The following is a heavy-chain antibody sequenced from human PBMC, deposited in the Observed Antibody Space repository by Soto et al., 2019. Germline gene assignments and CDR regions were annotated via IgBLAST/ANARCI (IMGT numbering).Heavy chain of an antibody. J-gene: IGHJ4*02. Sequence: GGSLRLSCAASGFTFSSYGMHWVRQAPGKGLEWVAVISYDGSNKYYADSVKGRFTISRDNSKNTLYLQMNSLRAEDTAVYYCAKDYYESRGYSLYWGQGILVTLSS. CDR3: AKDYYESRGYSLY. D-gene: IGHD3-22*01. CDR1: GFTFSSYG. CDR2: ISYDGSNK. V-gene: IGHV3-30*18.